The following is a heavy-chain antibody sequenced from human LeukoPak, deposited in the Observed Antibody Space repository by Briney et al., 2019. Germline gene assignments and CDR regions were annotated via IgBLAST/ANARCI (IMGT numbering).Heavy chain of an antibody. CDR3: ARDSHYYDSTGYPHDVLDV. D-gene: IGHD3-22*01. CDR2: ISNSGTTI. J-gene: IGHJ3*01. Sequence: PGGSLRLSCAASGFTFNSYEMIWVRQAPGKGLEWVSSISNSGTTIYYADSVKGRFTISRDNAKNSLYLQMNSLRAEDTAVYYCARDSHYYDSTGYPHDVLDVWGQGTMVTVSS. V-gene: IGHV3-48*03. CDR1: GFTFNSYE.